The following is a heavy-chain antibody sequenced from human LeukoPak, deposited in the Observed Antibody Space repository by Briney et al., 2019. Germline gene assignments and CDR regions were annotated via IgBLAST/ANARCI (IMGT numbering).Heavy chain of an antibody. CDR2: IYHSGST. CDR3: ARVKDFFSLDDY. CDR1: GVAISRGGYA. Sequence: SETLSLTCAVSGVAISRGGYAWNWIRQPPGKGLEWIAYIYHSGSTNYNPSLKSRVTISVDKSKNQFSLKLSSVTAADTAVYYCARVKDFFSLDDYWGQGTLVTVSS. J-gene: IGHJ4*02. V-gene: IGHV4-30-2*01. D-gene: IGHD3-3*01.